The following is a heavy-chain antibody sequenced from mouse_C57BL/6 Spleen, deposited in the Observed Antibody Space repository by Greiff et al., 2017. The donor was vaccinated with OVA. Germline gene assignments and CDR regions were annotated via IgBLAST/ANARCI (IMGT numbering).Heavy chain of an antibody. J-gene: IGHJ2*01. Sequence: QVQLQQPGAELVRPGSSVKLSCKASGYTFTSYWMDWVKQRPGQGLEWIGNIYPSDSETHYNQKFKDKATLTVDKSSSTAYMQLSSLTSEDSAVYYCARVYYGSSDYWGQGTTLTVSS. V-gene: IGHV1-61*01. CDR1: GYTFTSYW. CDR2: IYPSDSET. CDR3: ARVYYGSSDY. D-gene: IGHD1-1*01.